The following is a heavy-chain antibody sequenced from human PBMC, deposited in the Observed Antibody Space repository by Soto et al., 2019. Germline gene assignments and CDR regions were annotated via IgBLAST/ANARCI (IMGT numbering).Heavy chain of an antibody. CDR1: GFTFSSYW. CDR2: IKQDGREK. V-gene: IGHV3-7*01. D-gene: IGHD3-3*01. J-gene: IGHJ6*03. CDR3: ARSITIFGVVIDYWGYYYYMDV. Sequence: GGSLRLSCAASGFTFSSYWMSWVRQAPGKGLEWVANIKQDGREKNYLDSVKGRFTISRENAKNSLYLQMNSLRAEDTAVYYCARSITIFGVVIDYWGYYYYMDVWGKGTTVTVSS.